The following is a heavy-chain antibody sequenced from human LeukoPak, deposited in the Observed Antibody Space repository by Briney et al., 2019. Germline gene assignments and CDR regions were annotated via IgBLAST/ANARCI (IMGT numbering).Heavy chain of an antibody. V-gene: IGHV3-23*01. J-gene: IGHJ3*02. CDR2: ISGSGGST. D-gene: IGHD5-12*01. CDR3: AKDHISSYIVADQGGAFDI. Sequence: GGSLRLSCGASGFTFSSYGMSWVRQAPGKGLEWVSAISGSGGSTYYADSVKGRFTISRDNSKNTLYLQMNSLRAEDTAVYYCAKDHISSYIVADQGGAFDIWGQGTMVTVSS. CDR1: GFTFSSYG.